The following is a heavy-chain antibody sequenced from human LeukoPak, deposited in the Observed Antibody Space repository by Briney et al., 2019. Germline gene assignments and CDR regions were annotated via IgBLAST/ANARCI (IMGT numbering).Heavy chain of an antibody. CDR3: ATEASSGLED. V-gene: IGHV4-38-2*01. CDR2: VSYSGST. Sequence: KPSETLSLTCAVSGYSISSGYHWGWIRQPPGKGLEWIGSVSYSGSTYYNPSLKSRVTISVDTSKNQFSLKLSSVTAADTAVYYCATEASSGLEDWGQGILVTVSS. CDR1: GYSISSGYH. J-gene: IGHJ4*02. D-gene: IGHD6-19*01.